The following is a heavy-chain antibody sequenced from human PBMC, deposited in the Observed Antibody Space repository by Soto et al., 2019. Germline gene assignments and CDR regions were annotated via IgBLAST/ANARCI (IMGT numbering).Heavy chain of an antibody. D-gene: IGHD2-21*01. CDR1: GLTFSSYG. J-gene: IGHJ5*02. V-gene: IGHV3-33*01. Sequence: GGSLRLSCAVSGLTFSSYGMHWVRQAPGKGLEWVAVIWYDGSNKYYADSVKGRFTISRDNAKNSLSLQMTSLRAEDTAVYYCARDSSGTRPLVITSPDLWGQGTLVTVSS. CDR2: IWYDGSNK. CDR3: ARDSSGTRPLVITSPDL.